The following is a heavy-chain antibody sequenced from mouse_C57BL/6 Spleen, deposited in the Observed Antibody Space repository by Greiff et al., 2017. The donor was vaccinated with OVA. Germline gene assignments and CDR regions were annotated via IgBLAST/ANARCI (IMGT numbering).Heavy chain of an antibody. J-gene: IGHJ4*01. V-gene: IGHV5-12*01. Sequence: EVNLVESGGGLVQPGGSLKLSCAASGFTFSDYYMYWVRQTPEKRLEWVAYISNGGGSTYYPDTVKGRFTISRDNAKNTLYLQMSRLKSEDTAMYYCARPYYYAMDYWGQGTSVTVSS. CDR2: ISNGGGST. CDR1: GFTFSDYY. CDR3: ARPYYYAMDY.